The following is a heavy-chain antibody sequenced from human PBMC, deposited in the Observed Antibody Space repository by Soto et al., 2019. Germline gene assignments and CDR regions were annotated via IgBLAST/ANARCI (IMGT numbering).Heavy chain of an antibody. V-gene: IGHV4-34*01. J-gene: IGHJ3*02. D-gene: IGHD1-1*01. CDR3: ARVERGTATTVVDAFDI. CDR1: GGSVNSGNYY. CDR2: MSHSGGT. Sequence: QVQLQQWCAGLLKPSETLSLTCAVFGGSVNSGNYYWSWIRQPPGKGLEWIVEMSHSGGTHFNPSLRSRVNLSVDTYKNQSSLKMSSVTAASTDVYYCARVERGTATTVVDAFDIWGPGKMVTVSS.